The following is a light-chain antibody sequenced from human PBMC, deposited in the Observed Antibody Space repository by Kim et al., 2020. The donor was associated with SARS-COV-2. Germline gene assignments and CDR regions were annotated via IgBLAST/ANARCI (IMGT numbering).Light chain of an antibody. Sequence: SPQQTASITCSGDTWVDKFACWYQQNPSQCPVLLIYQDRTQPPGIPERFSCANTGHTATLTTSGTQEMDDADYYSHAFYRTTAWVFGRGTQLTVL. V-gene: IGLV3-1*01. CDR2: QDR. CDR3: HAFYRTTAWV. J-gene: IGLJ3*02. CDR1: TWVDKF.